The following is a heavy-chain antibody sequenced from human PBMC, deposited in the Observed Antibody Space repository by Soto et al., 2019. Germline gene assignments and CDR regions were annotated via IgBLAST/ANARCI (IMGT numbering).Heavy chain of an antibody. CDR1: GITSTTYA. Sequence: QVQLVQSGAEVKKPGASVKVSCKASGITSTTYAIHWVRQAPGHGLEWMAWINTGNGNTRYSQRFLGRVSLTTDTSTSTASMDLSSLTSEDTAVYYCARAISGYVTWGQGTLITVSS. CDR2: INTGNGNT. D-gene: IGHD5-12*01. V-gene: IGHV1-3*04. CDR3: ARAISGYVT. J-gene: IGHJ5*02.